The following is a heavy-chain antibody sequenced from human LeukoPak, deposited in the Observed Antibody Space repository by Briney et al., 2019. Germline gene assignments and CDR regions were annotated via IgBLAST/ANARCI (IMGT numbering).Heavy chain of an antibody. V-gene: IGHV3-48*04. CDR3: AKGEFNRLDAFDI. CDR2: ISSSGSTI. Sequence: PGGSLRLSCAASGFTFSSYGMNWVRQAPGKGREWVSYISSSGSTIYYADPVKGRFTISRDNAKNSLYLQMNSLRAEDTAVYYCAKGEFNRLDAFDIWGQGTMVTVSS. J-gene: IGHJ3*02. D-gene: IGHD3-16*01. CDR1: GFTFSSYG.